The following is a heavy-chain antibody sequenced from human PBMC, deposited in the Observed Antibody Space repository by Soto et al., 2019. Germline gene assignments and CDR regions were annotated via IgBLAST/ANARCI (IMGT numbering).Heavy chain of an antibody. Sequence: GSGPTLVNPTQTLTLTCTFSGFSLSTSGVGVGWIRQPPGKALEWLALIYWNDDKRYSPSLKSRLTITKDTSKNQVVLTMTNMDPVDTATYYCAHNRRDGYTHPFDYWGQGTLVTVSS. D-gene: IGHD5-12*01. V-gene: IGHV2-5*01. CDR3: AHNRRDGYTHPFDY. CDR2: IYWNDDK. CDR1: GFSLSTSGVG. J-gene: IGHJ4*02.